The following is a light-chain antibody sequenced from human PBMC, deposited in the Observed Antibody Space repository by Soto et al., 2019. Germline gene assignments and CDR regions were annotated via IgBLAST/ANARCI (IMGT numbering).Light chain of an antibody. CDR3: QQYDDLPLT. CDR2: DAS. V-gene: IGKV1-33*01. J-gene: IGKJ4*01. Sequence: DIQMTQSPSSLSASVGDRVTVTCQASQDITNYLSWYQQKPGKAPKLLISDASNLEIGVPSRFGGRGSGTDFSLTINNLQPEDFATYFCQQYDDLPLTFGGGTKVEVK. CDR1: QDITNY.